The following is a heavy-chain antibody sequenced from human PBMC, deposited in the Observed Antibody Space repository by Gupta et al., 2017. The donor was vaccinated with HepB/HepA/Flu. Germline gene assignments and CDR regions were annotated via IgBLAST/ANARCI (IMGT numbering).Heavy chain of an antibody. CDR3: ARAPGYYFDF. CDR1: GFTFSNYA. V-gene: IGHV3-23*01. J-gene: IGHJ4*02. CDR2: MTDTGGGT. Sequence: EVEVLESGGGLGRPGGSLRLSCEASGFTFSNYAVRWLRQAPGKGLEWVSSMTDTGGGTTYADSVKGRFTISRDNSKNTLLLQMNGLRAEDTDVYFCARAPGYYFDFWGQGSLVTVSA. D-gene: IGHD7-27*01.